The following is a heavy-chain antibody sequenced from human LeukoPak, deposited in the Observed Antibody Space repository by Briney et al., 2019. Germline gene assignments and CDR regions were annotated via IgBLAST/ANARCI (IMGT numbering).Heavy chain of an antibody. J-gene: IGHJ4*02. D-gene: IGHD6-13*01. Sequence: SETLSLTCTVFGGSISSGSYYWSWIRQPAGKGLEWIGRIYTSGSTNYNPSLKSRVTISVDTSKNQFSLKLSSVTAADTAVYYCARGSSSFVYWGQGTLVTVSS. CDR2: IYTSGST. CDR3: ARGSSSFVY. V-gene: IGHV4-61*02. CDR1: GGSISSGSYY.